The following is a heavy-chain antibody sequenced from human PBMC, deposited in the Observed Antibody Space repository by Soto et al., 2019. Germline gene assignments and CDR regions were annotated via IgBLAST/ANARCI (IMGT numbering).Heavy chain of an antibody. Sequence: QVQLVQSGAEVKKPGASVKVSCKASGYTFTSYAMHWVRQAPGQRLEWMGWINAGNGNTKYSQKFQGRVTITRDTSASTAYMELSSLRSEDTAVYYCARGPTVTTKFWFDPWGQGTLVTVSS. V-gene: IGHV1-3*01. CDR2: INAGNGNT. J-gene: IGHJ5*02. CDR1: GYTFTSYA. D-gene: IGHD4-4*01. CDR3: ARGPTVTTKFWFDP.